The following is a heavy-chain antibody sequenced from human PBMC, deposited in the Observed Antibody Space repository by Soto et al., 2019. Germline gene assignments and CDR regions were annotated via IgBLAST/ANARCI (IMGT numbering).Heavy chain of an antibody. CDR1: GRSFSSEW. D-gene: IGHD3-22*01. CDR2: VDLRDSDI. Sequence: GESLKISCQASGRSFSSEWIGWVRQMPGKGLEWMGVVDLRDSDIRYSPSFQGQVTITGDESTRTAYLQWGSLQASDTAMYYCARAPPYYDSGGYSPFDSWGQGTLVTVSS. J-gene: IGHJ4*01. CDR3: ARAPPYYDSGGYSPFDS. V-gene: IGHV5-51*01.